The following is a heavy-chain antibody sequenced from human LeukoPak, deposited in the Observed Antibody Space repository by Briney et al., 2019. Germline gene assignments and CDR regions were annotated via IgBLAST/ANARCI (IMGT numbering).Heavy chain of an antibody. J-gene: IGHJ4*02. V-gene: IGHV3-30*03. CDR2: ISYDGSNK. CDR1: GFTFSSYG. Sequence: GSLRLSCAASGFTFSSYGMHWVRQAPGKGLEWVAVISYDGSNKYYADSVKGRFTISRDNSKNTLYLQMNSLRAEDTAVYYCARARLSFTRGIGAHYFDSWGQGTLVTVSS. CDR3: ARARLSFTRGIGAHYFDS. D-gene: IGHD2-15*01.